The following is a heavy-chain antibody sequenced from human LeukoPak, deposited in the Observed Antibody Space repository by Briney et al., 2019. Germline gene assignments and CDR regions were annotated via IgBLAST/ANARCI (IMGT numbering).Heavy chain of an antibody. CDR2: IYYSGST. J-gene: IGHJ4*02. Sequence: SETLSLTCTVSGGSISSYYWSWIRQPPGKGLEWIGYIYYSGSTNYNPSLKSRVTISVDTSKNQFSLKLSSVTAADTAVYYCARVGDYYDTSGYYYSHDNWGQGTLVTVSS. D-gene: IGHD3-22*01. CDR1: GGSISSYY. V-gene: IGHV4-59*01. CDR3: ARVGDYYDTSGYYYSHDN.